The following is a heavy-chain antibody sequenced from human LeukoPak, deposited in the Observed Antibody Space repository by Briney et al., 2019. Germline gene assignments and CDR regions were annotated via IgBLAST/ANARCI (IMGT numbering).Heavy chain of an antibody. V-gene: IGHV3-30*18. D-gene: IGHD6-13*01. CDR2: ISYDGSNK. CDR3: AKVRGGALSIAAAGYSFYNWFDP. CDR1: GFSFSSFG. J-gene: IGHJ5*02. Sequence: PGRSLRLSYTASGFSFSSFGMHWVRQAPGKGLEWVAVISYDGSNKYYADSVKGRFTISRDNSKNTLYLQMNSLRAEDTAVYYCAKVRGGALSIAAAGYSFYNWFDPWGQGTLVTVSS.